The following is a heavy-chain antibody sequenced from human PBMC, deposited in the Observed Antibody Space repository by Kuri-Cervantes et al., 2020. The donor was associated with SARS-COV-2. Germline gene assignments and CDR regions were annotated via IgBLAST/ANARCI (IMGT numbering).Heavy chain of an antibody. Sequence: GESLKISCKASGHTLTNYWIGWVRQMPGKGLEWVGTIYPGDSDTRYSPSFQGQVTISADKSITTAYLQWSSLKASDTAIYYCASRGTTVPAGKYWGQGTLVTVSS. V-gene: IGHV5-51*01. J-gene: IGHJ4*02. D-gene: IGHD4-17*01. CDR3: ASRGTTVPAGKY. CDR2: IYPGDSDT. CDR1: GHTLTNYW.